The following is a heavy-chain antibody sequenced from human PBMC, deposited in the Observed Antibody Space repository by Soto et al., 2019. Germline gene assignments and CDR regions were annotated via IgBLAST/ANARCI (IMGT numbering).Heavy chain of an antibody. V-gene: IGHV4-34*01. CDR2: INHSGST. J-gene: IGHJ5*02. CDR1: GGSFSGYY. D-gene: IGHD6-13*01. Sequence: QVQLQQWGAGLLMPSETLSLTCAVYGGSFSGYYWSWIRQPPGKGLEWIGEINHSGSTNYNPSLKSRVTISVDTSKNQFSLKLSSVTAADTAVYYCARGRIAAAGISWFDPWGQGTLVTVSS. CDR3: ARGRIAAAGISWFDP.